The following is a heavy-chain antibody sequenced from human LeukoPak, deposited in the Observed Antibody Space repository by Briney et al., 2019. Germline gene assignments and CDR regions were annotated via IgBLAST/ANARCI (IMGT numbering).Heavy chain of an antibody. CDR3: ASTTLRYLI. V-gene: IGHV4-38-2*01. D-gene: IGHD1-1*01. Sequence: GSLRLSCAASGFTFSSYAMSWVRQAPGKGLEWIGSIYHSGSTYYNPSLKSRVTISVDTSKNQFSLKLSSVTAADTAVYYCASTTLRYLIWGQGTMVTVSS. CDR1: GFTFSSYA. J-gene: IGHJ3*02. CDR2: IYHSGST.